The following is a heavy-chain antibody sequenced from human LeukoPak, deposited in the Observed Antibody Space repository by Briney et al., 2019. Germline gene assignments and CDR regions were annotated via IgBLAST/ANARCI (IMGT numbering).Heavy chain of an antibody. Sequence: SETLSLACTVSGGSISSYYWSWIRQPPGKGLEWIGYIYYSGSTNYNPSLKSRVTISVDTSKNQFSLKLSSVTAADTAVYYCARGVTFFDYWGQGTLVTVSS. J-gene: IGHJ4*02. CDR1: GGSISSYY. CDR2: IYYSGST. V-gene: IGHV4-59*01. D-gene: IGHD2-21*02. CDR3: ARGVTFFDY.